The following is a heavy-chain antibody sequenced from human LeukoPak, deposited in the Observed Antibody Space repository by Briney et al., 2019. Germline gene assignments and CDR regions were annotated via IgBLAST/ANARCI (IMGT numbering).Heavy chain of an antibody. CDR2: ISGGGGST. D-gene: IGHD2-2*01. J-gene: IGHJ6*03. V-gene: IGHV3-23*01. CDR1: GFTFRSYA. Sequence: GGSLRLSCAASGFTFRSYAMSWVRQAPGKGLEWVAAISGGGGSTYYADSVKGRFTFSRDNSKTTLYLQMKSLMAEDTAVYYCAKKGSSPSWYDYYYYMDVWGKGTTVTVSS. CDR3: AKKGSSPSWYDYYYYMDV.